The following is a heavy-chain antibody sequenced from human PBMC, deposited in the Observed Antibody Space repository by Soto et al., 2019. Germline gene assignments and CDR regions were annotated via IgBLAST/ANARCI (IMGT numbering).Heavy chain of an antibody. V-gene: IGHV3-33*01. J-gene: IGHJ6*02. CDR3: VRLGAHFYQMGMHGMGV. D-gene: IGHD3-3*02. CDR1: GFTFSRYG. CDR2: IWYAGNNK. Sequence: QVQLVESGGGVVQPGRSLRLSCAVSGFTFSRYGMHWVRQAPGRGLEWVAIIWYAGNNKYYADSVKGRFTISRDKSKNSLSLQMNSLRVEDTAVYAGVRLGAHFYQMGMHGMGVWGQGTTVTVSS.